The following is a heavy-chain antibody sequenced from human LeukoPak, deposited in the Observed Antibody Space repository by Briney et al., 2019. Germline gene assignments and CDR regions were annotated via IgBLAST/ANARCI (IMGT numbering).Heavy chain of an antibody. Sequence: AVNVSCKASGGTFSSYAISWVRQAPGQGLEWMGRIIPIFGTANYAQKFQGRVTITTDESTSTAYMELSSLRSEDPAVYYCARGSRLCSSTSCHFGYWGQGTLVTVSS. CDR1: GGTFSSYA. CDR2: IIPIFGTA. J-gene: IGHJ4*02. V-gene: IGHV1-69*05. D-gene: IGHD2-2*01. CDR3: ARGSRLCSSTSCHFGY.